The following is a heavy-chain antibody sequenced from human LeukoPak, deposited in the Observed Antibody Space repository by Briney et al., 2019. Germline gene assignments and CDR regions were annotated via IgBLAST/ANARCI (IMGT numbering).Heavy chain of an antibody. V-gene: IGHV3-30*18. Sequence: GGSLRLSCAASGFTFSSYGMHWVRQAPGKGLEWVAVISYDGSNKYYADSVKGRFTISRDNSKNTLYLQMNSLRAEDTAVYYCAKDTHWSGYIYSYYYYGMDVWGQGTTVTVSS. CDR3: AKDTHWSGYIYSYYYYGMDV. D-gene: IGHD3-3*01. CDR1: GFTFSSYG. J-gene: IGHJ6*02. CDR2: ISYDGSNK.